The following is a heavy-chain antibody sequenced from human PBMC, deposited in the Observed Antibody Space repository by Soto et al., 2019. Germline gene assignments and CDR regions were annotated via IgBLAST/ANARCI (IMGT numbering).Heavy chain of an antibody. CDR2: ISSTSSTK. CDR1: GFTFSSHG. D-gene: IGHD3-10*01. J-gene: IGHJ6*02. Sequence: PWGSLRLSCDASGFTFSSHGMTWVRQAPGQGLGWVAFISSTSSTKNYADSVKGRFTISRDNTKKSLYLQMSSLRDEDTAVYYCARRITMVRGPYYYYGMDVWGQGATVTVSS. CDR3: ARRITMVRGPYYYYGMDV. V-gene: IGHV3-48*02.